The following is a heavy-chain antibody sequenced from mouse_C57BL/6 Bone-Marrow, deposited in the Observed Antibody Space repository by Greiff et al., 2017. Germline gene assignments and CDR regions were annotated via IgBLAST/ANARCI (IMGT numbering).Heavy chain of an antibody. J-gene: IGHJ2*01. CDR2: IDPSDSDT. Sequence: VQLQQPGAELVRPGSSVKLSCKASGYTFTSYWMHWVKQRPIQGLEWIGNIDPSDSDTHYNQKFKDKATLTVDKSSSTAYMQLSSLTSEDSAVYYCARSDDWGQGTTLTVSS. V-gene: IGHV1-52*01. CDR3: ARSDD. CDR1: GYTFTSYW.